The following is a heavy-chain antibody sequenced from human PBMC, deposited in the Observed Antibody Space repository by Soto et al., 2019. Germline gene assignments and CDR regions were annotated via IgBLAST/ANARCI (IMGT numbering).Heavy chain of an antibody. CDR1: GGYISGYN. CDR2: VRDGGSI. CDR3: ARRLVATVATSEKNWLDP. J-gene: IGHJ5*02. D-gene: IGHD4-17*01. Sequence: PSGTLALTRTVSGGYISGYNWNWIRQPAGMVLECIGYVRDGGSIKYNPSLNGRVTISLDTSKNQFSLNLNSVTAADTAVYFCARRLVATVATSEKNWLDPWGQGVLVTVS. V-gene: IGHV4-59*08.